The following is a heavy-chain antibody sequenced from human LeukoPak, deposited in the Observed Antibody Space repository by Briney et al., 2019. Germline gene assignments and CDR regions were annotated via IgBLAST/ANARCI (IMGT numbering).Heavy chain of an antibody. CDR3: ARDYYYYDSSGDFDY. V-gene: IGHV3-7*01. J-gene: IGHJ4*02. Sequence: GGSLRLSCAASGFTFSSYWMSWVRQAPGKGLEWVANIKQDGSEKYYVDSVKGRFTISRDNAKNSLYLQMNSLRAEDTAVYYCARDYYYYDSSGDFDYWGQGTLVTVSS. D-gene: IGHD3-22*01. CDR2: IKQDGSEK. CDR1: GFTFSSYW.